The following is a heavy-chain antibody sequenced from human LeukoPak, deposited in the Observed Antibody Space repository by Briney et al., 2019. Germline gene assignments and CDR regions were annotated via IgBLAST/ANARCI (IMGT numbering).Heavy chain of an antibody. CDR3: AKGGSYYDFWSGYPYFDY. D-gene: IGHD3-3*01. Sequence: GGSLRLSCVASGFIVSSNYMSWVRQAPGKGLEWVSAISGSGGSTYYADSAKGRFTISRDNSKNTLYLQMNSLRAEDTAVYYCAKGGSYYDFWSGYPYFDYWGQGTLVTVSS. CDR2: ISGSGGST. J-gene: IGHJ4*02. V-gene: IGHV3-23*01. CDR1: GFIVSSNY.